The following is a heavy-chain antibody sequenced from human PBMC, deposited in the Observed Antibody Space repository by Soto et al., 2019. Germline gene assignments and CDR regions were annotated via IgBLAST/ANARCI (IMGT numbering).Heavy chain of an antibody. Sequence: VQLVDSGGGVVQPGRSLRLSCAASGFTFSSYGMHWVRQAPGKGLEWVAVIWYDGSNKYYADSVKGRFTISRDNSKNTLYLQMNSLRAEDTAVYYCARGLAAAGNFDYWGQGTLVTVSS. J-gene: IGHJ4*02. CDR3: ARGLAAAGNFDY. CDR1: GFTFSSYG. V-gene: IGHV3-33*01. CDR2: IWYDGSNK. D-gene: IGHD6-13*01.